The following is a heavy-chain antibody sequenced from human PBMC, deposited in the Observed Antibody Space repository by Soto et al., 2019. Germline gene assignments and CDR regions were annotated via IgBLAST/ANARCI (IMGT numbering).Heavy chain of an antibody. CDR2: ISYDGSNK. CDR3: ARGRDYGDYDGYYYGMDV. CDR1: GFTFSSYA. J-gene: IGHJ6*02. D-gene: IGHD4-17*01. V-gene: IGHV3-30-3*01. Sequence: QVQLVESGGGVVQPGRSLRLSCAASGFTFSSYAMHWVRQAPGKGLEWVAVISYDGSNKYYADSVKGRFTISRDNSKNTLYLQMNSRRAEDTAVYYCARGRDYGDYDGYYYGMDVWGQGTTVTVSS.